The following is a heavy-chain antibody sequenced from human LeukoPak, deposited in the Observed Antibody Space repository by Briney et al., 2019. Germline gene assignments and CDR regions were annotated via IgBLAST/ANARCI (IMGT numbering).Heavy chain of an antibody. D-gene: IGHD3-22*01. CDR3: AKSLMIVVVSGAFDI. CDR2: ISGSGGST. V-gene: IGHV3-23*01. CDR1: GFTFSSYA. Sequence: GGSLRLSCAASGFTFSSYAMSWVRQAPGKGLEWVSAISGSGGSTYYADSVKGRFTISRDNSKNTLYLQMSSLRAEDTAVYYCAKSLMIVVVSGAFDIWGQGTMVTVSS. J-gene: IGHJ3*02.